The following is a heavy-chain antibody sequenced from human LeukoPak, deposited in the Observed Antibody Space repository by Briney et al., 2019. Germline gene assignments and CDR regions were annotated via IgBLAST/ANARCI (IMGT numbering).Heavy chain of an antibody. J-gene: IGHJ5*02. CDR1: GFTFSTYG. D-gene: IGHD6-13*01. CDR3: AKAQASKVTAAFSRGFDH. Sequence: PGGSLRLSCVASGFTFSTYGLAWVRQAPGKGLEWVSSIRGGGSNIYYGDSVKGRFTISRDNSKNTLYLQLNSLRVEDTAIYYCAKAQASKVTAAFSRGFDHWGQGTLVTVSS. V-gene: IGHV3-23*01. CDR2: IRGGGSNI.